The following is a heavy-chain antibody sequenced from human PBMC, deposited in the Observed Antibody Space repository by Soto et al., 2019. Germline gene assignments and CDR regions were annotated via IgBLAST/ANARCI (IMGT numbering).Heavy chain of an antibody. J-gene: IGHJ4*02. D-gene: IGHD3-10*01. Sequence: QVQLVQSGAEVKRPGSSVKVSCKASGDTVNFYSINWVRQAPGLGLEWMGRVNPIVSMSNYAQKFQGRVTMTADKSTSTAYMELSSLRSEDTAIYSCASNYGSGYRAFDYGGQGALVTVSS. CDR2: VNPIVSMS. CDR3: ASNYGSGYRAFDY. CDR1: GDTVNFYS. V-gene: IGHV1-69*02.